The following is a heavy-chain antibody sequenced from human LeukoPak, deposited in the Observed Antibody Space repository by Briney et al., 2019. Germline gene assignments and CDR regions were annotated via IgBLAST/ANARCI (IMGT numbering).Heavy chain of an antibody. CDR1: GGSFSGYY. V-gene: IGHV4-59*01. CDR2: IYYSGST. D-gene: IGHD4-17*01. CDR3: ASYGGWFDP. Sequence: SETLSLTCAVYGGSFSGYYWSWIRQPPGKGLEWIGYIYYSGSTNYNPSLKSRVTISVDTSKNQFSLKLSSVTAADTAVYYCASYGGWFDPWGQGTLVTVSS. J-gene: IGHJ5*02.